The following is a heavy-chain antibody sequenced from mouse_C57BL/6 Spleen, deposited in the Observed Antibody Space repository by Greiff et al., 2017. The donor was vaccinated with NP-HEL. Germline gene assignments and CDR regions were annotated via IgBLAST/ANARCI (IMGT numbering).Heavy chain of an antibody. CDR3: ARGYYGSLYAMDY. CDR1: GYTFTSYW. J-gene: IGHJ4*01. CDR2: IDPSDSYT. D-gene: IGHD1-1*01. Sequence: QVQLQQSGAELVMPGASVKLSCKASGYTFTSYWMHWVKQRPGQGLEWIGEIDPSDSYTNYNQKFKGKSTLTVDKSSSTAYMQLSSLTSEDSAVYYCARGYYGSLYAMDYWGQGTSVTVSS. V-gene: IGHV1-69*01.